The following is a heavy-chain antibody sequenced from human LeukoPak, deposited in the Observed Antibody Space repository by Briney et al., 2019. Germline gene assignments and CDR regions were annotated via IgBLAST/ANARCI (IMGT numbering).Heavy chain of an antibody. CDR3: ARVVVSPAPPYMDV. Sequence: GGSLRLSCAASGFTFSDYYMGWIRQAPGKGLEWLSYISGSGTIIFYADSVKGRFTISRDNAKNSLYLQMNSLRAEDTAVYYCARVVVSPAPPYMDVWGKGTTVTVSS. D-gene: IGHD2-2*01. CDR2: ISGSGTII. J-gene: IGHJ6*03. V-gene: IGHV3-11*01. CDR1: GFTFSDYY.